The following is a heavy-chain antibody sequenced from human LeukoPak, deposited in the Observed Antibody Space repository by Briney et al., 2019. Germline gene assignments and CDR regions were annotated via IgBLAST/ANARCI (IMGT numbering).Heavy chain of an antibody. Sequence: SETLSLTCTVSGGYISSHCWSWIRQPPGKGLEWIGDIYYSGSTNYNPSLKSRVTISVDTSKNHFSLKLSSVTAADTAVYYCARAKEDYYGSGSYYRASWYYYYYYMDVWGKGTTVTVSS. CDR1: GGYISSHC. D-gene: IGHD3-10*01. CDR3: ARAKEDYYGSGSYYRASWYYYYYYMDV. CDR2: IYYSGST. V-gene: IGHV4-59*11. J-gene: IGHJ6*03.